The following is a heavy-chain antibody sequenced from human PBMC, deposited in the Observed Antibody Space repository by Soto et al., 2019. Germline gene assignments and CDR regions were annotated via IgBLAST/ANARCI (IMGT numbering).Heavy chain of an antibody. V-gene: IGHV3-15*01. D-gene: IGHD3-10*01. CDR3: TTDLLRGSGGS. CDR2: IKSKFDGGTR. Sequence: EVQLVESGGGLVKPGGSLRLSCAASGFTFVNAWMSWVRQAPGKGLEWVGRIKSKFDGGTRDYAAPVKGRFTISRDDSKNTLYLQMNSLKTEDTAVYYCTTDLLRGSGGSWGQGTMVTVS. J-gene: IGHJ3*01. CDR1: GFTFVNAW.